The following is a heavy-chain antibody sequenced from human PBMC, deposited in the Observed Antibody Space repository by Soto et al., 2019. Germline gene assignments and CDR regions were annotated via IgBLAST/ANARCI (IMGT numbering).Heavy chain of an antibody. CDR2: IDPSDSQT. J-gene: IGHJ4*02. CDR3: ALHLIVGIKSSLID. CDR1: GYSFAGYW. D-gene: IGHD1-26*01. V-gene: IGHV5-10-1*01. Sequence: GESLTISCKGSGYSFAGYWITWVRQKPGKGLEWMGRIDPSDSQTYYSPSFRGHVTISVTKSITTVFLQWTSLRASDTAMYYCALHLIVGIKSSLIDWGQGTPVTVSS.